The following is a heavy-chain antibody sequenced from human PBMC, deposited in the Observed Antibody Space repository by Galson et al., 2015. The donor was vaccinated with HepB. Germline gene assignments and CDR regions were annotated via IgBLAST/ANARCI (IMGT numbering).Heavy chain of an antibody. J-gene: IGHJ6*02. Sequence: SLRLSCAASGFTFSSYAMHWVRQAPGKGLEWVAVISYDGSNKYYADSVKGRFTISRDNSKNTLYLQMNSLRAEDTAVYYCARYCSGGSCYYYYYGMDVWGQGTTVTVSS. CDR3: ARYCSGGSCYYYYYGMDV. D-gene: IGHD2-15*01. CDR2: ISYDGSNK. V-gene: IGHV3-30-3*01. CDR1: GFTFSSYA.